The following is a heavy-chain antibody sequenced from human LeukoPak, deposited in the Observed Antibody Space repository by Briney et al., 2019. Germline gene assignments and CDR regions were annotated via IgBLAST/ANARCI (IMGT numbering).Heavy chain of an antibody. CDR1: GGSISGYY. CDR3: AGELGQAAYDY. Sequence: PSETLSLTCTVSGGSISGYYWSWIRQPPGKGLEWIGEINHSGSTNYNPSLKSRVTISVDTSKNQFSLRLSSVTAADTAVYYCAGELGQAAYDYWGQGTLVTVSS. D-gene: IGHD1/OR15-1a*01. V-gene: IGHV4-34*01. CDR2: INHSGST. J-gene: IGHJ4*02.